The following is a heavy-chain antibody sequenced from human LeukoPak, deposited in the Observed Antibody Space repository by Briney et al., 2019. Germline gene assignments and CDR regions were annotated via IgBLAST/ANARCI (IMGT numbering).Heavy chain of an antibody. CDR1: GGSIRSYY. J-gene: IGHJ4*02. CDR2: IYYTGST. Sequence: SETLSLTCTVSGGSIRSYYWSWIRQPPGKGLEWIGYIYYTGSTKYNSSLKSRVTISVDTSKDQFSLKLSSVTAADTAVYYCARVAPSQWLLLPNYFDYWGQETLVTVSS. CDR3: ARVAPSQWLLLPNYFDY. V-gene: IGHV4-59*01. D-gene: IGHD3-22*01.